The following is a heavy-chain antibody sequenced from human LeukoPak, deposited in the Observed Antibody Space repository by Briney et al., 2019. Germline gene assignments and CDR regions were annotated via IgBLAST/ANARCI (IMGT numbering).Heavy chain of an antibody. J-gene: IGHJ4*02. CDR2: IYYRGST. D-gene: IGHD3-10*01. Sequence: SETLSLTCTVSGGSIRSYYWSWIRQPPGQGLEWIGYIYYRGSTNYNPSLKSRVTISVDTSKNQFPLKLSSVTAADTAVYYCACLSGSYYKGEDYWGQGTLVTVSS. CDR1: GGSIRSYY. V-gene: IGHV4-59*01. CDR3: ACLSGSYYKGEDY.